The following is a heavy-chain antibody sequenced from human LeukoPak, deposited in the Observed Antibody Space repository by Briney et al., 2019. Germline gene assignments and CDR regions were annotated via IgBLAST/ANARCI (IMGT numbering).Heavy chain of an antibody. J-gene: IGHJ5*02. D-gene: IGHD6-6*01. Sequence: SETLSLTCAVYGGSFNGYYWNWIRQPPGKGLEWIGDISQGGSTNYNPSLKSRVTISVDTSKNQVSLRLNSVTAADTAVCYCARRSLYSISSGITPWGQGTLVTVSS. CDR1: GGSFNGYY. CDR3: ARRSLYSISSGITP. CDR2: ISQGGST. V-gene: IGHV4-34*01.